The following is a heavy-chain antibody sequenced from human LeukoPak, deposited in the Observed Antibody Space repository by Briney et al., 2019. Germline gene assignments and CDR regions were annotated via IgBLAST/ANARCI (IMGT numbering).Heavy chain of an antibody. CDR2: ICVGGGST. CDR1: GFTFSSYD. J-gene: IGHJ4*02. D-gene: IGHD3-3*01. V-gene: IGHV3-23*01. Sequence: SGGSLRHSCAASGFTFSSYDMTWVRQAPGKGLEWVSVICVGGGSTAYANSVKGRFTISRDDSKNTLHLQMDSLRADDTAVYYCARRYDFWDYWGQGTLVTVSS. CDR3: ARRYDFWDY.